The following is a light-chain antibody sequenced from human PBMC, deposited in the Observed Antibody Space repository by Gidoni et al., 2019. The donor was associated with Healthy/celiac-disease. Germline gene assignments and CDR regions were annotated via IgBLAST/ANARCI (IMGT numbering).Light chain of an antibody. Sequence: QSALTQPRPVSGSPGPSVTISCTGTSSDVGGYNYVSWYQQHPGKAPKLMIYDVSKRPSGVPDRFSGSKSGNTASLTISGLQAEDEADYYCCSYAGSYTFVVFGGGTNLTVL. V-gene: IGLV2-11*01. J-gene: IGLJ2*01. CDR1: SSDVGGYNY. CDR3: CSYAGSYTFVV. CDR2: DVS.